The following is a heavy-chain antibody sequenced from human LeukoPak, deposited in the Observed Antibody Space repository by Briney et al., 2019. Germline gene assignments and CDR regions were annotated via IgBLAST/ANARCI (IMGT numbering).Heavy chain of an antibody. CDR2: ISGSGGST. CDR1: GFTFSSYA. Sequence: GGSLRLSCAASGFTFSSYAMSWVRQAPGKGLEWVSAISGSGGSTYYADSVKGRFTISRDNSKNTLYLQMNSLRAEDTAVYYCARVPDIVGGRESYYYYGMDVWGQGTTVTVSS. J-gene: IGHJ6*02. D-gene: IGHD2-15*01. CDR3: ARVPDIVGGRESYYYYGMDV. V-gene: IGHV3-23*01.